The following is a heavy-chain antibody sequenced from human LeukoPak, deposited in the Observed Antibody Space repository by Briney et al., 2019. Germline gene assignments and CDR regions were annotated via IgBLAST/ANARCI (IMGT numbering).Heavy chain of an antibody. D-gene: IGHD6-13*01. V-gene: IGHV4-34*01. CDR1: GGSFSGNY. J-gene: IGHJ4*02. CDR3: ARGEQLFDY. Sequence: SETLSLTCAVYGGSFSGNYWSWIRQPPGKGLEWIGEINHSGSTNYNPSLKSRVTISVDTSKNQFSLKLSSVTAADTAVYYCARGEQLFDYWGQGTLVTVSS. CDR2: INHSGST.